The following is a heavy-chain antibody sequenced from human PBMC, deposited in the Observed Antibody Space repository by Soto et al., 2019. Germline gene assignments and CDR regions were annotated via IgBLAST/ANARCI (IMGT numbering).Heavy chain of an antibody. CDR1: GGSISSYY. V-gene: IGHV4-59*08. CDR2: IYYSGST. J-gene: IGHJ6*03. D-gene: IGHD4-17*01. Sequence: KSSETLSLTCTVSGGSISSYYWSWIRQPPGKGLEWIGYIYYSGSTNYNPSLKSRVTISVDTSKNQFSLKLSSVTAADTAVYYCARLPMTTVTHYYYYYYMDVWGKGTTVTVSS. CDR3: ARLPMTTVTHYYYYYYMDV.